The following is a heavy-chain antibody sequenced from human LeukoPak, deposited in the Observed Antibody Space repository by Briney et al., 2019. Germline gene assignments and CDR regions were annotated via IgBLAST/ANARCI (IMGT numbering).Heavy chain of an antibody. V-gene: IGHV1-2*02. CDR1: GYTFTGYY. J-gene: IGHJ5*02. CDR2: INPNSGGT. D-gene: IGHD3-3*01. CDR3: ARDRGVIGSARFDP. Sequence: ASVKVSCKASGYTFTGYYMHWVRQAPGQGLEWMGWINPNSGGTNYAQKFQGRVTMTRDTSISTACMELSRLRSDDTAVYYCARDRGVIGSARFDPWGQGTLVTVSS.